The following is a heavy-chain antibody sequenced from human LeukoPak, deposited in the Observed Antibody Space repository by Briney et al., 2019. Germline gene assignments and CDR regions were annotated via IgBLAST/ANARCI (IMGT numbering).Heavy chain of an antibody. Sequence: GGSLRLSCAASGFTFSSYWMHWVRQAPGKGLVWVSRINSDGSSTSYADSVKGRFTISRDNAKNSLYLQMDSLGPEDTAVYYCARGVGYSYGRNWFDPWGQGTLVTVSS. CDR1: GFTFSSYW. J-gene: IGHJ5*02. CDR3: ARGVGYSYGRNWFDP. V-gene: IGHV3-74*01. CDR2: INSDGSST. D-gene: IGHD5-18*01.